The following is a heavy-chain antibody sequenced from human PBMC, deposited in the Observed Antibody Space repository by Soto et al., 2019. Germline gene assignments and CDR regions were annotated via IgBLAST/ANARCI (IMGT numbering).Heavy chain of an antibody. V-gene: IGHV4-59*01. CDR3: AQTTGWPGFDY. J-gene: IGHJ4*02. CDR1: GASISNYY. CDR2: IYNGEST. Sequence: QMQLQESGPGLVKPSETMSLTCTASGASISNYYWNWIRQPPGKGLEWIGHIYNGESTNYNPSLKSRVTISVYTSKNQFSLKLGSVTAADTAVYYCAQTTGWPGFDYWGQGILVTVSS. D-gene: IGHD6-19*01.